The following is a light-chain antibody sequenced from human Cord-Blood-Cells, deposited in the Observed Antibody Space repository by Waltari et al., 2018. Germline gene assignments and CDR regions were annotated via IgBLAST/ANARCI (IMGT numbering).Light chain of an antibody. J-gene: IGKJ2*03. Sequence: IVMTQPPLSLPVTPGEPASISCRSSQSLLHSNGYNYLDWYLQKPGQSPQLLIYLGSNRACGGPDRFSGSGSGTDFTLKISRVEAEEVGVYYCMQALQTPYSFGQGTKLEIK. CDR2: LGS. CDR1: QSLLHSNGYNY. V-gene: IGKV2-28*01. CDR3: MQALQTPYS.